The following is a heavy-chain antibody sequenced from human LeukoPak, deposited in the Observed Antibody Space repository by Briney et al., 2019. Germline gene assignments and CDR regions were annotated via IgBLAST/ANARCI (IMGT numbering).Heavy chain of an antibody. CDR2: IDSRSSTI. D-gene: IGHD6-19*01. J-gene: IGHJ4*02. CDR1: GFSFSRYE. CDR3: AREGSVVGFDY. V-gene: IGHV3-48*03. Sequence: PGGSLRLSCATSGFSFSRYEMNWVRQAPGKGLEWVAYIDSRSSTIYYADSMKGRFTISRDNAKNSLYLQMNSLRAEDTAVYYCAREGSVVGFDYWGQGTLVTVSS.